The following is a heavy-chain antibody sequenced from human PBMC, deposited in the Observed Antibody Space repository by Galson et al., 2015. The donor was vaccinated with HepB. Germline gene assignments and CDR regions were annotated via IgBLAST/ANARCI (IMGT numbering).Heavy chain of an antibody. CDR1: GFTFSSYA. D-gene: IGHD3-22*01. CDR2: ISGSGDST. J-gene: IGHJ4*02. CDR3: AKEFHYDSRGYYFDY. Sequence: SLRLSCAASGFTFSSYAMGWVSQAPGKGLEWVSSISGSGDSTYYADSVKGRVTISRDNSKNTLYLQMNSLRAEDTAVYYCAKEFHYDSRGYYFDYWGLGTLVAVSS. V-gene: IGHV3-23*01.